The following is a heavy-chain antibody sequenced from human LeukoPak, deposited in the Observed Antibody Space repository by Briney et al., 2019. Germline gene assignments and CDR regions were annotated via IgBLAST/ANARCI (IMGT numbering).Heavy chain of an antibody. D-gene: IGHD5-24*01. CDR3: ARYKMDGYNPAWFDY. V-gene: IGHV3-66*01. J-gene: IGHJ4*02. Sequence: PGGSLRLSCAASGFTVSSNYMSWVRQAPGKGLEWVSVIYSGGSTYYADSVKGRFTISRDNSKNTLYLQMNSLRAEDTAVYYCARYKMDGYNPAWFDYWGQGTLVTVSS. CDR2: IYSGGST. CDR1: GFTVSSNY.